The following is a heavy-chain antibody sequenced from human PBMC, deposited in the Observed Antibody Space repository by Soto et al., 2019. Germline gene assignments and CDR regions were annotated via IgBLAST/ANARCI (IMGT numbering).Heavy chain of an antibody. CDR3: AKLGARFLEWRRKKNNWFDP. J-gene: IGHJ5*02. D-gene: IGHD3-3*01. CDR1: GFTFSSYA. V-gene: IGHV3-23*01. CDR2: ISGSGGST. Sequence: EVQLLESGGGLVQPGGSLRLSCAASGFTFSSYAMSWVRQAPGKGLEWVSAISGSGGSTYYADSVKGRFTISRDNSKNTLYLQMNSLRAEDPAVYYCAKLGARFLEWRRKKNNWFDPWGQGTLVTVSS.